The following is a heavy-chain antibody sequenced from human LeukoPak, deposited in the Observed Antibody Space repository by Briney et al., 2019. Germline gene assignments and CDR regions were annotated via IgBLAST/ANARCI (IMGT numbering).Heavy chain of an antibody. CDR1: GFTFANAW. CDR3: STLWYGA. V-gene: IGHV3-15*01. CDR2: IKSKTDGGTS. Sequence: GGSLRLSCAASGFTFANAWMYWVRQAPGKGLEWVGRIKSKTDGGTSDYAAPVTGRFTISRDDSKSTLYLEMNSLKTEDTGVYYCSTLWYGAWGQGTLVTVSS. D-gene: IGHD3-10*01. J-gene: IGHJ5*02.